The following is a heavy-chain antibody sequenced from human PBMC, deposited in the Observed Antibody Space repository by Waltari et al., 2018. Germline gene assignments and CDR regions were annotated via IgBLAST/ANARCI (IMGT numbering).Heavy chain of an antibody. CDR2: IYYSGST. CDR1: GGSISSYY. D-gene: IGHD5-12*01. CDR3: ARVRTNGYNDY. Sequence: QVQLQESGPGLVKPSETLSLTCTVSGGSISSYYWSWIRQPPGKGLEWIGYIYYSGSTNYNPSLKSRVTISVDTSKNQFSLKLSSVTAADTAVYYCARVRTNGYNDYWGQGTLVTVSS. V-gene: IGHV4-59*01. J-gene: IGHJ4*02.